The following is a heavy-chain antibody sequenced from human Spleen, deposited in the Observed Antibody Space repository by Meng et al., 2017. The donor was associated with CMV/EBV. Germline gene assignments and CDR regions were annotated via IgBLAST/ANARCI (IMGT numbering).Heavy chain of an antibody. Sequence: GSLRLSCTVSGGSISSYYWSWIRQPPGKGLEWIGYIYYSGSTNYSPSLKSRVTISVDTSKNQFSLKLTSVTVADTAVYYCARIKISSSSYLFDYWGQGTLVTVSS. CDR1: GGSISSYY. J-gene: IGHJ4*02. CDR3: ARIKISSSSYLFDY. V-gene: IGHV4-59*01. D-gene: IGHD6-6*01. CDR2: IYYSGST.